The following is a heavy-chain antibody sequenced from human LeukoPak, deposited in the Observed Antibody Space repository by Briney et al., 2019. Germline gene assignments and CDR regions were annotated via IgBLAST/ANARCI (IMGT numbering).Heavy chain of an antibody. CDR3: AGEIGAAGTPYFDY. D-gene: IGHD6-13*01. CDR2: ISSSSSYI. V-gene: IGHV3-21*06. Sequence: PGGSLRLSCAVSGFTFSSYSMNWVRQAPGKGLEWVSSISSSSSYIYYADSVKGRFTISRDNAKNSLYLQMNSLRAEDTAVYYCAGEIGAAGTPYFDYWGQGTLVTVSS. J-gene: IGHJ4*02. CDR1: GFTFSSYS.